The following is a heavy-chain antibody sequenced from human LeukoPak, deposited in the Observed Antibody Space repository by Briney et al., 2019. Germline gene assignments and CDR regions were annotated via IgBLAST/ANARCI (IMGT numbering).Heavy chain of an antibody. CDR1: GYTFTGYY. V-gene: IGHV1-2*02. CDR2: INPNSGGT. D-gene: IGHD3-3*01. Sequence: SVTVSFKASGYTFTGYYMHWVRQAPGQGLEGMGWINPNSGGTNYAQKFQGRVTMTRDTSISTAYMELSRLRSDDTAVYYCARRGGRYDFWSGENWFDPWGQGTLVTVSS. J-gene: IGHJ5*02. CDR3: ARRGGRYDFWSGENWFDP.